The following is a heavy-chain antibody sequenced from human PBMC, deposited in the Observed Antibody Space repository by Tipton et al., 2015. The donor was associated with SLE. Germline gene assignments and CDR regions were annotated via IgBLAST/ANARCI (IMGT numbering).Heavy chain of an antibody. CDR3: ARDQGPVAYYDFWSGYYDAFDI. V-gene: IGHV4-59*01. D-gene: IGHD3-3*01. J-gene: IGHJ3*02. Sequence: TLSLTCTVPGGSISSYYWSWIRQPPGKGLEWIGYIYYSGSTNYNPSLKSRVTISVDTSKNQFSLKLSSVTAADMAVYYCARDQGPVAYYDFWSGYYDAFDIWGQGTMVTVSS. CDR1: GGSISSYY. CDR2: IYYSGST.